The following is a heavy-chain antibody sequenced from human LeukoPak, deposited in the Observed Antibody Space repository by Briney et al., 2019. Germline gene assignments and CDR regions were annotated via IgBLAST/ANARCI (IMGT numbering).Heavy chain of an antibody. J-gene: IGHJ4*02. CDR2: ISNNGGYT. CDR3: AKVFRSGYYTGSMNYFDY. V-gene: IGHV3-23*01. D-gene: IGHD3-3*01. CDR1: GFTFSSSA. Sequence: GGSLRLSCAASGFTFSSSAMSWVRQAPGKGLEWVSAISNNGGYTYYADSVQGRFTISRDNSKSTLCLQMNSLRAEDTAVYYCAKVFRSGYYTGSMNYFDYWGQGTLVTVSS.